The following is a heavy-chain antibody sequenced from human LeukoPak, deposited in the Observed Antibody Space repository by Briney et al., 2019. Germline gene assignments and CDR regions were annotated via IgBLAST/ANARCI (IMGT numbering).Heavy chain of an antibody. J-gene: IGHJ4*02. CDR1: GFIFSTYG. V-gene: IGHV3-23*01. Sequence: GGTLRLSCSASGFIFSTYGMSWVRQAPGKGLEWVISISGSGSTTFYADSVKGRFTISRDNSKNMLYLQMTSLRVEDTAVYYCAKGTSTYSSVSFDYWGRGTLVTVSS. CDR3: AKGTSTYSSVSFDY. CDR2: ISGSGSTT. D-gene: IGHD6-19*01.